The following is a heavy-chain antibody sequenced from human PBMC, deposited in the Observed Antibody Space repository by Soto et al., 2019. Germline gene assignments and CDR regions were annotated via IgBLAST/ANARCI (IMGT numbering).Heavy chain of an antibody. V-gene: IGHV1-69*12. D-gene: IGHD5-18*01. CDR3: ASGIQLWLRRITNGYSG. CDR1: GGTFSTYA. J-gene: IGHJ4*02. Sequence: QVQLVQSGAEVKKPESSVKVSCKAPGGTFSTYAISWVRQAPGQGLEWMGGIIPMFGTANYAQRFQDRVKITADASTNTVYMELSSLRSEDTAVDFCASGIQLWLRRITNGYSGWGQGTLVTVSS. CDR2: IIPMFGTA.